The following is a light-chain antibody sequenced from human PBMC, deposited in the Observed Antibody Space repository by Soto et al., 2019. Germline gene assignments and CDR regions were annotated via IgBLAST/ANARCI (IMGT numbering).Light chain of an antibody. CDR2: AAS. J-gene: IGKJ1*01. V-gene: IGKV1-27*01. Sequence: DIQMTQSPSSLSASVGDRVTITCRASQGISNYLAWYQQKPGKVPKLLIYAASTLQSGVPSRFSGSGSGTDFTLTISSLQPEDVATYYCQKYNSAPIESFDQGTKVEIK. CDR1: QGISNY. CDR3: QKYNSAPIES.